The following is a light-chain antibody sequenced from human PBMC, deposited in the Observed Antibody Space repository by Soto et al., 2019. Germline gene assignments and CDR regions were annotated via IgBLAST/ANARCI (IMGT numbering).Light chain of an antibody. J-gene: IGKJ4*01. CDR1: QTISSW. CDR3: QQAHRFPLT. V-gene: IGKV1-12*01. CDR2: AAS. Sequence: DIQMTQSPSSVSASVGDRVTITCRASQTISSWLAWYHQKPGKAPTLLIYAASSLQSGVPSRFSGSGSATDFTLTISSLQPEDFATYYCQQAHRFPLTFGGGTKVEIK.